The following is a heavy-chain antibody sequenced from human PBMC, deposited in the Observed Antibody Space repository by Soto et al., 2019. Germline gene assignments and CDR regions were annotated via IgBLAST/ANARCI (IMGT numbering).Heavy chain of an antibody. Sequence: QVQLQESGPGLVKPSQTLSLTCTVSGGSISSGGYYWSWIRQHPGKGLEWIGYIYYSGSTYYNPSLKSRVTISVDTSKNQFSLKLSSVTAADTAVYYGARIYDSSGHPWFDPWGQGTLVTVSS. J-gene: IGHJ5*02. D-gene: IGHD3-22*01. V-gene: IGHV4-31*03. CDR3: ARIYDSSGHPWFDP. CDR1: GGSISSGGYY. CDR2: IYYSGST.